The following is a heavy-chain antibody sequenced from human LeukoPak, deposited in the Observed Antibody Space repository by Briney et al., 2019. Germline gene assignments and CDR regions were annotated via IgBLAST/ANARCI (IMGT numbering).Heavy chain of an antibody. J-gene: IGHJ3*02. Sequence: GASVKVSCKASGYIFTSYFMHWVRQAPGQGLEWMGLINPSGGSTRYAQKFQGRVTMTRDMSTSTVYMELSSLRSEDTAVYYCARGRGIPRAFDIWGQGTMVTVSS. V-gene: IGHV1-46*01. CDR1: GYIFTSYF. CDR2: INPSGGST. D-gene: IGHD2-21*01. CDR3: ARGRGIPRAFDI.